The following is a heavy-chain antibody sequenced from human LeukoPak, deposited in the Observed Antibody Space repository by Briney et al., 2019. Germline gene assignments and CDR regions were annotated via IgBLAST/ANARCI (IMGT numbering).Heavy chain of an antibody. CDR1: AFIFSGHW. Sequence: PGGSLRLSCEGSAFIFSGHWMNWVRQTPGKGLEWVASIKEDGSEKDYVDSVKGRFTISRDNAKGSLYLQMNSMRAEDTAVYYCVRAPYYSGIEHYFDHWGQGILVTVSS. CDR2: IKEDGSEK. J-gene: IGHJ4*02. D-gene: IGHD3-22*01. CDR3: VRAPYYSGIEHYFDH. V-gene: IGHV3-7*03.